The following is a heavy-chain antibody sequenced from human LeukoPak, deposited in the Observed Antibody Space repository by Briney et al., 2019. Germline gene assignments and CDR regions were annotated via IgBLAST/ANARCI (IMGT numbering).Heavy chain of an antibody. J-gene: IGHJ2*01. CDR2: IYYSGST. Sequence: SETLSLTCTVSGGSISSYYWSWIRQPPGKGLEWIGYIYYSGSTNYNPSLKSRVTISVDTSKNQFSLKLSSVTAADTAVYYCARVRDDYNYRTLYWYFDLWGRGTLVTVSS. D-gene: IGHD5-24*01. CDR1: GGSISSYY. CDR3: ARVRDDYNYRTLYWYFDL. V-gene: IGHV4-59*01.